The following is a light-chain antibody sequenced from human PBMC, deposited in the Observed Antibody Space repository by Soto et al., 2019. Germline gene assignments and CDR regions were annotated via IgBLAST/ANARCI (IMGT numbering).Light chain of an antibody. CDR3: MQALQTPQT. CDR1: QNILTY. Sequence: DIQMTQSPRFLSASVGDRVTITCRASQNILTYLTWYQQKPGKGPTVLIYAASTLQRGVPSRFSGSTTGTDFTLKISRVEAEDAGVYYCMQALQTPQTFGGGTKVDIK. J-gene: IGKJ4*01. CDR2: AAS. V-gene: IGKV1-39*02.